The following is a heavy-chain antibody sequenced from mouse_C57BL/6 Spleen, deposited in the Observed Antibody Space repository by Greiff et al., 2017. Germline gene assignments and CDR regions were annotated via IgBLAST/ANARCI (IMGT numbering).Heavy chain of an antibody. J-gene: IGHJ2*01. V-gene: IGHV1-39*01. D-gene: IGHD2-4*01. CDR3: ARSDDYDGVYYFDY. Sequence: VQLQQSGPELVKPGASVKISCKASGYSFTDYNMNWVKQRNGKSLEWIGVINPNYGTTSYNQKFKGKATLTVDQSSSTAYMQLNSLTSEDSAVYYCARSDDYDGVYYFDYWGQGTTLTVSS. CDR1: GYSFTDYN. CDR2: INPNYGTT.